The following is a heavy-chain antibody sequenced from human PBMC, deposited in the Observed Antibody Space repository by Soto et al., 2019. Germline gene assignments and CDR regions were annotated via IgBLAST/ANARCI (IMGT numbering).Heavy chain of an antibody. CDR1: GFTFSSYA. CDR3: ARDLRESGYYYYYGMDV. J-gene: IGHJ6*02. Sequence: GGSLRLSCAASGFTFSSYAMHWVRQAPGKGLEWVAVISYDGSNKYYADSVKGRFTISRDNSKNTLYLQMNSLRAEDTAVYYCARDLRESGYYYYYGMDVWGQGTTVTVSS. V-gene: IGHV3-30-3*01. CDR2: ISYDGSNK. D-gene: IGHD3-9*01.